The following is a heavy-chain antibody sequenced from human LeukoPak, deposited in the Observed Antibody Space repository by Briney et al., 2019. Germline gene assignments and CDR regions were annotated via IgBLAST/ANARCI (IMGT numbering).Heavy chain of an antibody. V-gene: IGHV3-21*01. Sequence: PGGSLRLSCAASGFTFTVYSMHWVRQAPGKGLEWVSSISSSSSYIYYADSVKGRFTISRDNAKNSLSLKMNSLRAEDTAVYYCASELPSGYGFDYWGQGTLVTVSS. CDR3: ASELPSGYGFDY. D-gene: IGHD3-22*01. CDR1: GFTFTVYS. CDR2: ISSSSSYI. J-gene: IGHJ4*02.